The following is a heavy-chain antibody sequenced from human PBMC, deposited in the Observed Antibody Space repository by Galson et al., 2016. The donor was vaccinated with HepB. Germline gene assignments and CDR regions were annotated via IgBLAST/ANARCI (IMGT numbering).Heavy chain of an antibody. CDR3: ATLDFWSGYFYYGMDV. CDR2: LYNGRT. Sequence: SETLSLTCTVSGASISSSTYHWGWIRQPPGKGLEWIGSLYNGRTYYNPSLKSRVTISVDTSKNQFSLKLSSVTAADTAVCYCATLDFWSGYFYYGMDVWGKGTTVTVSS. J-gene: IGHJ6*04. D-gene: IGHD3-3*01. CDR1: GASISSSTYH. V-gene: IGHV4-39*01.